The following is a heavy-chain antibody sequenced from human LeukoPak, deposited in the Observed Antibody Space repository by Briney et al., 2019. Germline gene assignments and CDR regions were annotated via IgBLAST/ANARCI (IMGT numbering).Heavy chain of an antibody. V-gene: IGHV3-11*01. D-gene: IGHD6-13*01. CDR1: GFPLSDYY. J-gene: IGHJ4*02. CDR2: IDMSGTTI. CDR3: AKDILAAGLFFDY. Sequence: GSLRLSCAASGFPLSDYYMGWVRQAPGKGLECVSYIDMSGTTIYYADSVKGRFTISRDNAKNSLFLQMNSLRTEDTAVYYCAKDILAAGLFFDYWGQGALVTVSS.